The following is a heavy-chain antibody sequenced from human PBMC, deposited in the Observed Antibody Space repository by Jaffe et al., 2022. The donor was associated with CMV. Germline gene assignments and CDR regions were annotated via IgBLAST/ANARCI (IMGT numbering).Heavy chain of an antibody. J-gene: IGHJ6*02. CDR3: ARARDFWSGPLYYYYGMDV. Sequence: EVQLVESGGGLVKPGGSLRLSCAASGFTFSSYSMNWVRQAPGKGLEWVSSISSSSSYIYYADSVKGRFTISRDNAKNSLYLQMNSLRAEDTAVYYCARARDFWSGPLYYYYGMDVWGQGTTVTVSS. V-gene: IGHV3-21*01. CDR1: GFTFSSYS. D-gene: IGHD3-3*01. CDR2: ISSSSSYI.